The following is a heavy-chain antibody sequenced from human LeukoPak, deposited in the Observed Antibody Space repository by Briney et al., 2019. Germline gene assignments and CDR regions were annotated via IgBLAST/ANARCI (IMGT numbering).Heavy chain of an antibody. J-gene: IGHJ6*02. CDR3: ARDFSLDV. Sequence: GASVKVSRKASGYTFTSYYMVWVRQAPGQGLEWMGIINPSGGSTNYAQKFQGRITMTRDTSTRTVYMELSSLRSEDTAVYYCARDFSLDVWGQGTTVTVSS. D-gene: IGHD3-3*01. CDR2: INPSGGST. V-gene: IGHV1-46*01. CDR1: GYTFTSYY.